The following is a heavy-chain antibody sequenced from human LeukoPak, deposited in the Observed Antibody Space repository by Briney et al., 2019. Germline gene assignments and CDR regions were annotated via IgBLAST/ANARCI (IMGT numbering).Heavy chain of an antibody. V-gene: IGHV4-59*08. Sequence: SETLSLTCTVSGGSISSYYWSWLRQPPGKGLEGIGYIYYSGSTYYNPSLKSRVTISVDTSKNQFSLKLSSVTAADTAVYYCARRGIVTVSNYYYYGMDVWGQGTTVTVSS. CDR2: IYYSGST. D-gene: IGHD4-17*01. J-gene: IGHJ6*02. CDR3: ARRGIVTVSNYYYYGMDV. CDR1: GGSISSYY.